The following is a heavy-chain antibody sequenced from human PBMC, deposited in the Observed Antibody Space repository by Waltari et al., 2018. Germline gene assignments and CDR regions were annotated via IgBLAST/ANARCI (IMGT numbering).Heavy chain of an antibody. CDR3: ARPYSSGWYINFDY. Sequence: EVQLVESGGGLVQPGGSLRLSCTASGFTFSSYSRVWVRQAPGKGLEWVATIKQEGSGSYYVDSVNGRFTFSRDNAKNSLYLQMNSLRAEDTAVYYCARPYSSGWYINFDYWGQGTLVTVSS. CDR1: GFTFSSYS. J-gene: IGHJ4*02. V-gene: IGHV3-7*01. CDR2: IKQEGSGS. D-gene: IGHD6-19*01.